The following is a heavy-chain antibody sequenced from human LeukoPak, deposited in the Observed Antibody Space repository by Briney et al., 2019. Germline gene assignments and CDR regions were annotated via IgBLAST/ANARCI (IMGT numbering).Heavy chain of an antibody. D-gene: IGHD3-10*01. CDR2: ISRRSRHV. J-gene: IGHJ1*01. Sequence: GGSLRLSCAVSGFTFTDYWMNWVRQAPGKGLEWVSSISRRSRHVYYAGSVKGRFTISRDDARNSLYLQMNSLRAEDMAVYFCVRDLLGSGSTTAYLYHWGQGTLVTVSS. CDR3: VRDLLGSGSTTAYLYH. CDR1: GFTFTDYW. V-gene: IGHV3-21*01.